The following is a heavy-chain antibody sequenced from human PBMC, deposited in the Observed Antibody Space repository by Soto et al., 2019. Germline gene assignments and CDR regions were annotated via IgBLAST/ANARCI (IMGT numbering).Heavy chain of an antibody. V-gene: IGHV4-34*01. D-gene: IGHD2-2*01. CDR3: ARGPTLSDIVVVPAAMFDFSSSYYFDY. CDR1: GGSFSGYY. CDR2: INHSGST. J-gene: IGHJ4*02. Sequence: SETLSLTCAVYGGSFSGYYWSWIRQPPGKGLEWIGEINHSGSTNYNPSLKSRVTISVDTSKNQFSLKLSSVTAADTAVYYCARGPTLSDIVVVPAAMFDFSSSYYFDYWGQGTLVTVSS.